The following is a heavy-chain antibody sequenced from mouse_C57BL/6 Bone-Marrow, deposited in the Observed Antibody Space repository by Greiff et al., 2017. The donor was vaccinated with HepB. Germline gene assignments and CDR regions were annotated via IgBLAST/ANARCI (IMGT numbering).Heavy chain of an antibody. Sequence: EVKLVESGGGLVKPGGSLKLSCAASGFTFSDYGMHWVRQAPEKGLEWVAYISSGSSTIYYADTVKGRFTISRDNAKNTLFLQMTSLRSEDTAMYYCARPPYYYGSSAGYFDVWGTGTTVTVSS. CDR1: GFTFSDYG. V-gene: IGHV5-17*01. J-gene: IGHJ1*03. CDR3: ARPPYYYGSSAGYFDV. CDR2: ISSGSSTI. D-gene: IGHD1-1*01.